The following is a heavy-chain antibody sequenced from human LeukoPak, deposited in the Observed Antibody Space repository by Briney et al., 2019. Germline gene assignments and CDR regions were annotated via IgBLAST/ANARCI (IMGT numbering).Heavy chain of an antibody. D-gene: IGHD3-22*01. CDR3: ARDPTYDSSGYGI. V-gene: IGHV3-21*01. J-gene: IGHJ3*02. CDR1: GFTFSSYS. Sequence: PGGSLRLSCAASGFTFSSYSMNWVRQAPGKGLEWVSSISSSSSYIYYADSVKGRFTISRDNAENSLYLQMNSLRAEDTAVYYCARDPTYDSSGYGIWGQGTMVTVSS. CDR2: ISSSSSYI.